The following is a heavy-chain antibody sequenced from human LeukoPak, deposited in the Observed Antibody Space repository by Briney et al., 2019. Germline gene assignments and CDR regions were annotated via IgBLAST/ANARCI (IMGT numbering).Heavy chain of an antibody. CDR3: AREPTYTSSWYTSCDY. CDR2: ITLSSTTI. V-gene: IGHV3-48*01. J-gene: IGHJ4*02. CDR1: GFTFSNYN. D-gene: IGHD6-13*01. Sequence: PGGSLRLSCAASGFTFSNYNMNWVRQAPGKGLECVSYITLSSTTIYYADSVKGRFTISRDNAKNSLYLQMNSLRAEDTAVYYCAREPTYTSSWYTSCDYWGQGTLVTVSS.